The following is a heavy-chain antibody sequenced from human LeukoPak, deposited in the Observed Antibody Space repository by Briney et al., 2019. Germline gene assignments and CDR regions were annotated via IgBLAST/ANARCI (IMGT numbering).Heavy chain of an antibody. CDR1: GYTFTSYG. D-gene: IGHD2-2*01. V-gene: IGHV1-18*01. J-gene: IGHJ5*02. CDR2: ISAYNGNT. Sequence: ASVKVSFKASGYTFTSYGISWVRQAPGQGLEWMGWISAYNGNTNYAQKLQGRVTMTTDTSTSTAYMELRSLRSDDTAVYYCARDSLRYCSSTSCYGRWGFDPWGQGTLVTVSS. CDR3: ARDSLRYCSSTSCYGRWGFDP.